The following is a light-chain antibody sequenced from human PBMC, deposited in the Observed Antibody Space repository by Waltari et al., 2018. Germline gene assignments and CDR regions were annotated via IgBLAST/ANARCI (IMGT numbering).Light chain of an antibody. Sequence: DIQMTQSPSSVSASVGDGVTITCRASQGISSWLAWYQQKPGKAPNLLIYDGYNLQTGVPSRFSGSGSGTVFTLTISSLQPEDSGVYFCQQYTTRPLTFGGGTKVEI. J-gene: IGKJ4*01. CDR3: QQYTTRPLT. V-gene: IGKV1-12*01. CDR2: DGY. CDR1: QGISSW.